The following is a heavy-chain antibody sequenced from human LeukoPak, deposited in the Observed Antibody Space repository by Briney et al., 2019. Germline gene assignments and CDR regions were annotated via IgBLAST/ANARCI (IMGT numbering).Heavy chain of an antibody. CDR3: AKSGVLRYFDRLLLVDY. CDR1: GFTFSSYA. CDR2: ISGSGGST. V-gene: IGHV3-23*01. D-gene: IGHD3-9*01. J-gene: IGHJ4*02. Sequence: GGSLRLSCAASGFTFSSYAMSWVRQAPGKGLEWVSAISGSGGSTYYADSVKGRFTISRDNSKNTLYLQMNSLRAEDTAVYYCAKSGVLRYFDRLLLVDYWGQGTLVTVSS.